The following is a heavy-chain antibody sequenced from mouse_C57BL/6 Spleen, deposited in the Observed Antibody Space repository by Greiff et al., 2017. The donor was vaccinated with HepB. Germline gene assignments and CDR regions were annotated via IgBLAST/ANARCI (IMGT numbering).Heavy chain of an antibody. V-gene: IGHV5-4*01. J-gene: IGHJ4*01. CDR1: GFTFSSYA. CDR3: ASDGKAMDY. D-gene: IGHD1-1*01. Sequence: VQLKQSGGGLVKPGGSLKLSCAASGFTFSSYAMSWVRQTPEKRLEWVATISDGGSYTYYPDNVKGRFTISRDNAKNNLYLQMSHLKSEDTAMYYCASDGKAMDYWGQGTSVTVSS. CDR2: ISDGGSYT.